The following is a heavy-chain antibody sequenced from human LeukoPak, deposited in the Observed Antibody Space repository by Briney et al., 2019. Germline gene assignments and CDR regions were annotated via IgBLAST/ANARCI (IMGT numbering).Heavy chain of an antibody. J-gene: IGHJ4*02. Sequence: GGSLRLSCVGSGFTFSSDWMSWVRQAPGKGLEWVANIKQDGSERYYVDSVKGRFTISRDNAKNSLYLQMNSLRAEDTAVYYCASDGGWGKLYSSGQGTLVTVSS. CDR3: ASDGGWGKLYS. D-gene: IGHD7-27*01. CDR2: IKQDGSER. CDR1: GFTFSSDW. V-gene: IGHV3-7*01.